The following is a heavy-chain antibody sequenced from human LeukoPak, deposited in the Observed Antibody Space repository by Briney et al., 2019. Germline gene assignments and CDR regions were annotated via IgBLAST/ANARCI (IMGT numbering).Heavy chain of an antibody. J-gene: IGHJ4*02. CDR3: APLGSPLDY. CDR2: ISYDGSNK. Sequence: PGRSLRLSCAASGFTFSSYAMHWVRQAPGKGLEWVAVISYDGSNKYYADSVKGRFTISRDNSKNTLYLQMNSLRAEDTAVYYCAPLGSPLDYWGQGTLVTVSS. V-gene: IGHV3-30*04. CDR1: GFTFSSYA. D-gene: IGHD1-26*01.